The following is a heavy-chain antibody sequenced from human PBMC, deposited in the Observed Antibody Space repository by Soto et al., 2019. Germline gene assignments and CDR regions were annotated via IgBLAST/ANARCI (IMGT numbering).Heavy chain of an antibody. V-gene: IGHV1-46*01. J-gene: IGHJ5*02. CDR3: ARDDYDFWSGYPNWFDP. D-gene: IGHD3-3*01. Sequence: GASVKVSCKASGYTFTSYYMHWVRQAPGQGLEWMGIINPSGGSTSYAQKFQGRVTMTRDTSTSTVYMELSSLRSEDTAVYYCARDDYDFWSGYPNWFDPWGQGTLVTVSS. CDR1: GYTFTSYY. CDR2: INPSGGST.